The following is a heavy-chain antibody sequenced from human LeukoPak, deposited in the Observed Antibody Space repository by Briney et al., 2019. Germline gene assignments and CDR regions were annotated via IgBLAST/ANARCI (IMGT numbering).Heavy chain of an antibody. V-gene: IGHV3-49*04. CDR3: ARMYYIRGVLFYYFDS. J-gene: IGHJ4*02. CDR1: GFTFGDYA. CDR2: IRSKAYGGTT. Sequence: GRSLRLSCTASGFTFGDYAMSWVRQAPGKGLEWVGFIRSKAYGGTTEYAASVKGRFTISRDDSKSIAYLQMNSLKTEDTAVYYCARMYYIRGVLFYYFDSWGQGTLVTVSS. D-gene: IGHD3-10*01.